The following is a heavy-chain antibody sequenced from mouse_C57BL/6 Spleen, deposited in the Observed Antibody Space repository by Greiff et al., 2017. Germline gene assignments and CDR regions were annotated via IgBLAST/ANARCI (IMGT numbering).Heavy chain of an antibody. V-gene: IGHV1-52*01. Sequence: QVQLQQPGAELVRPGSSVKLSCKASGYTFTSYWMHWVKQRPIQGLEWIGNIDPSDSETHYNQKFKDKATLTVDKSSSTAYMQLSSLTSEDSAVYYCASYYYSSSYGWYFDVWGTGTTVTVSS. D-gene: IGHD1-1*01. CDR1: GYTFTSYW. J-gene: IGHJ1*03. CDR3: ASYYYSSSYGWYFDV. CDR2: IDPSDSET.